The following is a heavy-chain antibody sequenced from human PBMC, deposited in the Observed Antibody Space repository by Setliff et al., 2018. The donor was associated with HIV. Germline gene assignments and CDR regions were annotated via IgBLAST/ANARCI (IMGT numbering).Heavy chain of an antibody. CDR3: ARGGGSNGYFFDS. D-gene: IGHD3-22*01. J-gene: IGHJ4*02. V-gene: IGHV1-69*11. CDR1: GDTFSNNA. Sequence: SVKVSCKASGDTFSNNAINWVRQAPGHGLEWMGKITPLLDRTHYVQKFQGRVTFSADESTTTAYMELRSLKYEDAAVYYCARGGGSNGYFFDSWGQGTLVTVSS. CDR2: ITPLLDRT.